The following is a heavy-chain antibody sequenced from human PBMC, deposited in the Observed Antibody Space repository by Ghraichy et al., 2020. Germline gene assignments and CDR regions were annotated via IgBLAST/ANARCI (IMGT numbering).Heavy chain of an antibody. CDR3: ASGDSSSWYYYYYGMDV. CDR1: GGTFSSYA. Sequence: SVKVSCKASGGTFSSYAISWVLQAPGQGLEWMGGIIPIFGTANYAQKFQGRVTITADESTSTAYMELSSLRSEDTAVYYCASGDSSSWYYYYYGMDVWGQGTTVTVSS. V-gene: IGHV1-69*13. D-gene: IGHD6-13*01. J-gene: IGHJ6*02. CDR2: IIPIFGTA.